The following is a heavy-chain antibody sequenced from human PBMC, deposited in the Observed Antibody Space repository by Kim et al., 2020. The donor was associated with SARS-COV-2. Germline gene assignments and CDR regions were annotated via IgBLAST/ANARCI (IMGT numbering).Heavy chain of an antibody. Sequence: LKSLVTISVDTSKNQFFLKLSSVTAADTAVYYCARTKRITIFGVVQWFDPWGQGTLVTVSS. V-gene: IGHV4-30-2*05. CDR3: ARTKRITIFGVVQWFDP. J-gene: IGHJ5*02. D-gene: IGHD3-3*01.